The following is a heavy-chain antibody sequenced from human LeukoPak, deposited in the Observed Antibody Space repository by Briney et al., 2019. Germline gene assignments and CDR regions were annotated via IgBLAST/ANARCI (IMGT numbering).Heavy chain of an antibody. CDR1: GYTFTSYY. CDR3: AYSSGYYWFDY. Sequence: ASVTVSCKASGYTFTSYYMHWVRQAPGQGLEWMGIINPSGGSTNYAQTFQGRVTMTSDMSTSTVYMELSSLRSEDTAVYYCAYSSGYYWFDYWGQGTLVTVSS. CDR2: INPSGGST. V-gene: IGHV1-46*01. J-gene: IGHJ5*01. D-gene: IGHD3-22*01.